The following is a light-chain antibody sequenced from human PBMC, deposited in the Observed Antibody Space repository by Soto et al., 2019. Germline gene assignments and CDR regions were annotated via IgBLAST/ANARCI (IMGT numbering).Light chain of an antibody. CDR3: ATWDDSLSGRVV. J-gene: IGLJ2*01. V-gene: IGLV1-47*01. CDR1: SSNIGSNY. CDR2: RNN. Sequence: QSALTQPPSASGTPGQRVTISCSGSSSNIGSNYVYWYQQLPGTAPKLLIYRNNQRPSGVPDRFSASKSGTSASLAISGLRSEDEADYYCATWDDSLSGRVVFGGGTKLTVL.